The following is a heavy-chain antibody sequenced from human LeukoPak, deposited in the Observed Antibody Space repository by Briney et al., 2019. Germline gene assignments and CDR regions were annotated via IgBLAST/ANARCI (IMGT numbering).Heavy chain of an antibody. CDR1: GGSITTGSSY. CDR3: ARGEEWELLYWFDP. J-gene: IGHJ5*02. Sequence: SETLSLTCSVSGGSITTGSSYWAWIRQPPGKGPEWIGSMIYAGSAYYNPSLKSRVTMFVDASKSLFSLRLSSVTAADTAVYYCARGEEWELLYWFDPWGQGTLVTVSS. V-gene: IGHV4-39*02. D-gene: IGHD1-26*01. CDR2: MIYAGSA.